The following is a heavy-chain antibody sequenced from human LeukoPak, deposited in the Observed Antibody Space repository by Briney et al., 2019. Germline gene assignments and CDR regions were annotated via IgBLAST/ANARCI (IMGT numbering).Heavy chain of an antibody. J-gene: IGHJ6*03. CDR3: AKDGARYCTNGVCYAFYYMDV. D-gene: IGHD2-8*01. Sequence: GGSLRLSCAASGFTFSSYSMNWVRQAPGKGLEWVSYISSSSSTIYYADSVKGRFTISRDNAKNSLYLQMNSLRAEDTAVYYCAKDGARYCTNGVCYAFYYMDVWGKGTTVTVSS. CDR1: GFTFSSYS. V-gene: IGHV3-48*01. CDR2: ISSSSSTI.